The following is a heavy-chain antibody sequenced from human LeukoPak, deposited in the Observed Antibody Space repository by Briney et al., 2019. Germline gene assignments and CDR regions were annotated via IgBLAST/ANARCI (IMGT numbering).Heavy chain of an antibody. Sequence: SETLSLTCAVYGESFSGYYWSWIRQPPGKGLEWIGEINHRGSTNYNPSLKSRVTISVDTSKDQFSLKLNSVTAAHTAIYYCARGDITSGGAPFDHWGQGSLVTVSS. CDR2: INHRGST. D-gene: IGHD2-21*01. CDR1: GESFSGYY. V-gene: IGHV4-34*01. J-gene: IGHJ4*02. CDR3: ARGDITSGGAPFDH.